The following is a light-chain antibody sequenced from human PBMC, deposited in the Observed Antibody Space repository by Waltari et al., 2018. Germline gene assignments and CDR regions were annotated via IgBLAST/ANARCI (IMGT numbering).Light chain of an antibody. CDR3: QQSYSTPPT. Sequence: DIQMTQSPSSLSASVGDRVTITCRASKSISSYLNWYQQKPGKAPKHLIYAASSLQSGVPSRFSGSGSGTDFTLTISSLQPEDFATYYCQQSYSTPPTFGQGTKVEIK. CDR1: KSISSY. V-gene: IGKV1-39*01. J-gene: IGKJ1*01. CDR2: AAS.